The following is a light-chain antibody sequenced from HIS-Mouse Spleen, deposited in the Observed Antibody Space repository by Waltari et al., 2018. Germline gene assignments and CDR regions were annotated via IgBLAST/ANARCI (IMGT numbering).Light chain of an antibody. Sequence: QSALTQPASVSGSPGQSITISCTGTSSDVGSYNLVSWYQQHPGKAPQLLIYEGSKRPAWVSNRFSGSKSGNTASLTISGLQAEDEADYYCCSYAGSSTYWVFGGGTKLTVL. CDR3: CSYAGSSTYWV. V-gene: IGLV2-23*01. CDR2: EGS. J-gene: IGLJ3*02. CDR1: SSDVGSYNL.